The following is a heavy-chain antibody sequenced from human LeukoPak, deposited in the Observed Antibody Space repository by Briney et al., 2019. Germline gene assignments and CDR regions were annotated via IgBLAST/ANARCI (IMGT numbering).Heavy chain of an antibody. Sequence: MXWXRQAPGXGLEWVGRIKSKTDGGTTDYAAPVKGRFTISRDDSKDTLYLQMNSLKTEDTAVYYCTTVGDHDYYYGMDVWGQGTTVTVSS. J-gene: IGHJ6*02. CDR2: IKSKTDGGTT. CDR3: TTVGDHDYYYGMDV. V-gene: IGHV3-15*01.